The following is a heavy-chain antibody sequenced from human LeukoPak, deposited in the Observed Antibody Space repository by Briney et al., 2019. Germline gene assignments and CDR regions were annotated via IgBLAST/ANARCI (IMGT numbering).Heavy chain of an antibody. CDR3: ARAGVWFGEITDY. CDR2: INPNSGGT. D-gene: IGHD3-10*01. J-gene: IGHJ4*02. V-gene: IGHV1-2*02. CDR1: GYTFTGYY. Sequence: ASVKVSCKASGYTFTGYYMHWVRQAPGQGLEWMGWINPNSGGTNYAQKFQGRVTMTRDTSISTVYMELSRLRSDDTAVYYCARAGVWFGEITDYWGQGTLVTVSS.